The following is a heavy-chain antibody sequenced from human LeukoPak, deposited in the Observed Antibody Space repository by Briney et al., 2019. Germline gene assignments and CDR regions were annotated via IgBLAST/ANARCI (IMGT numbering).Heavy chain of an antibody. D-gene: IGHD4-17*01. V-gene: IGHV1-69*13. CDR1: GGTFSSYA. CDR3: ARDLDGDYYFDY. CDR2: IIPIFGTA. J-gene: IGHJ4*02. Sequence: ASVNVSCKASGGTFSSYAISWVRQAPGQGLEWMGGIIPIFGTANYAQKFQGRVTITADESTSTAYMELSSLRSEDTAVYYCARDLDGDYYFDYWGQGTLVTVSS.